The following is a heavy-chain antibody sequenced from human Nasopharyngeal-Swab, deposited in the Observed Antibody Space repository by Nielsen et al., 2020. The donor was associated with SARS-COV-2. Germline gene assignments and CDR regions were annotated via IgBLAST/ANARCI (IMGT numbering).Heavy chain of an antibody. Sequence: SETLSLTCTVSGDSISRGGSYWSWIRQNPGKGLEWVGFSYYSGSTYYNPSLQSRVTISVDMSKNQFSLNLRSVTAADTAVYYCAREEGYGMDVWGQGTTVTVSS. J-gene: IGHJ6*02. CDR1: GDSISRGGSY. CDR2: SYYSGST. V-gene: IGHV4-31*03. CDR3: AREEGYGMDV.